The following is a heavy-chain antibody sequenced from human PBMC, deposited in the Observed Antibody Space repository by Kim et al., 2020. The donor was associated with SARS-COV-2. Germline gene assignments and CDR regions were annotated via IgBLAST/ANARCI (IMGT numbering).Heavy chain of an antibody. CDR2: IIPIFGTA. CDR3: VRGCSGGSCFDY. D-gene: IGHD2-15*01. CDR1: GGTFSSYA. J-gene: IGHJ4*02. V-gene: IGHV1-69*13. Sequence: SVKVSCKASGGTFSSYAISWVRQAPGQGLEWMGGIIPIFGTANYAQKFQGRVTITADESTSTAYMELSSLRSEDTAVYYCVRGCSGGSCFDYWGQGTLVTVSS.